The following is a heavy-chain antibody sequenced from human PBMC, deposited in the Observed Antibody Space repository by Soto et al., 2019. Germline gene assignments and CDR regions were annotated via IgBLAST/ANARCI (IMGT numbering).Heavy chain of an antibody. J-gene: IGHJ4*02. CDR1: GFTFRRDW. Sequence: EEQLVESGGGLVQPGGSLRLSCAISGFTFRRDWMNWVRQAPGKGLEWVAHVNQDGTQKYYVDSVKGRFTIFRDNAMNSLFLKMDSLRVEDTALYSCSGGVGDAVWGQGTLGTVSS. V-gene: IGHV3-7*04. D-gene: IGHD1-26*01. CDR2: VNQDGTQK. CDR3: SGGVGDAV.